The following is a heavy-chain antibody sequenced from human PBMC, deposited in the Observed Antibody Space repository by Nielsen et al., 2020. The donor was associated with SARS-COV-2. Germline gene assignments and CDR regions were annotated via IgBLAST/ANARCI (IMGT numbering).Heavy chain of an antibody. CDR2: IQQDGSGK. CDR1: GFTFSRSW. V-gene: IGHV3-7*01. D-gene: IGHD1-14*01. Sequence: GESLKISCAASGFTFSRSWMTWVRQAPGKGLEWVANIQQDGSGKDYLDSVKGRFTISRDNAKNSLYLQMNSLRGDDTAVYYRVRAGAGWFDPWGQGTLVTVSS. CDR3: VRAGAGWFDP. J-gene: IGHJ5*02.